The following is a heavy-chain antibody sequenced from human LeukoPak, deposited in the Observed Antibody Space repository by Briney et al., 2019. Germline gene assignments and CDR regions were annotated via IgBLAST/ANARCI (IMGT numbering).Heavy chain of an antibody. Sequence: ASVKVSCKASGYTFTGYYMHWVRQAPGRGLEWMGWISAYNGNTNYAQKLQGRVTMTTDTSTSTAYMELRSLRSDDTAVYYCARNYRRATGYCSGGSCYPRAEYFQHWGQGTLVTVSS. J-gene: IGHJ1*01. CDR1: GYTFTGYY. D-gene: IGHD2-15*01. CDR3: ARNYRRATGYCSGGSCYPRAEYFQH. V-gene: IGHV1-18*04. CDR2: ISAYNGNT.